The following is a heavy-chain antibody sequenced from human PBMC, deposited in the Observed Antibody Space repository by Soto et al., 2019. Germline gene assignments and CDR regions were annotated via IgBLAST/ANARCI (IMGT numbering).Heavy chain of an antibody. CDR2: ISSSSSYI. V-gene: IGHV3-21*01. CDR1: GFTFSSYS. CDR3: ASVSPSPEGSWPVHEALEIIRGFDP. D-gene: IGHD6-13*01. J-gene: IGHJ5*02. Sequence: PGGSLRLSCAASGFTFSSYSMNWVRQAPGKGLEWVSSISSSSSYIYYADSVKGRFTISRDNAKNSLYLQMNSLRAEDTAVYYCASVSPSPEGSWPVHEALEIIRGFDPWGQGTLVTVSS.